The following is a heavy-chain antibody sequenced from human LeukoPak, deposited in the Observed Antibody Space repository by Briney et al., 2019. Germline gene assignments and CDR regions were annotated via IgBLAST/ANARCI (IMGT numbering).Heavy chain of an antibody. D-gene: IGHD5-24*01. V-gene: IGHV4-39*02. Sequence: KASETLSLTCTVSGGSISSSSYYWGWIRQPPGKGLEWIGSIYYSDSTYYNPSLKSRVTISVDTSKNQFSLKLSSVTAADTAVYYCAREMATITYFDYWGQGTLVTVSS. CDR1: GGSISSSSYY. CDR3: AREMATITYFDY. CDR2: IYYSDST. J-gene: IGHJ4*02.